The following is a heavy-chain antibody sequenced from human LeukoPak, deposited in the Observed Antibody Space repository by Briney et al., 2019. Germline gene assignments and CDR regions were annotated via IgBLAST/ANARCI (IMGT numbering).Heavy chain of an antibody. J-gene: IGHJ5*02. V-gene: IGHV1-2*02. D-gene: IGHD2-8*01. CDR1: GYTFTDYY. Sequence: ASVKVSCKASGYTFTDYYMHWVRQAPGQGLEWMGWINPNTGDTNYAQKFQGRVTMTRDSSISTAHMELSRLKSDDTAVYYCARCSPQGVCYYNWFGPWGQGSLVTGSS. CDR2: INPNTGDT. CDR3: ARCSPQGVCYYNWFGP.